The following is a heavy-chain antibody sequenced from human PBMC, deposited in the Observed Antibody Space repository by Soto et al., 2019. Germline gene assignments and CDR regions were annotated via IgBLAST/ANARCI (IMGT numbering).Heavy chain of an antibody. CDR1: GFTFSSYG. J-gene: IGHJ4*02. D-gene: IGHD2-15*01. CDR2: ISYDGSNK. Sequence: QVQLVESGGGVVQPGRSLRLSCAASGFTFSSYGMHWVRQAPGKGLEWVAVISYDGSNKYYADSVKGRFTISRDNSKNTLYLEMDSLRAEDTAVYYCAKDRHPRELLIYADYWGQGTLVTVSS. V-gene: IGHV3-30*18. CDR3: AKDRHPRELLIYADY.